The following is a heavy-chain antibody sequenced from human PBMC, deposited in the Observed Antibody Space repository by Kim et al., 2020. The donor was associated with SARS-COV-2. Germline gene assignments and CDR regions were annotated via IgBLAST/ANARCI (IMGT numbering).Heavy chain of an antibody. Sequence: GGSLRLSCAASGFIFNNEAMSWVRQAPGKGLEWVSAISASSGGTYYAESVKGWFTISRDNSKNTLYLQMNSLRAEDTAIYYCAKDRGRWFDYWGQGTLVIVSS. J-gene: IGHJ5*01. CDR1: GFIFNNEA. CDR2: ISASSGGT. V-gene: IGHV3-23*01. CDR3: AKDRGRWFDY.